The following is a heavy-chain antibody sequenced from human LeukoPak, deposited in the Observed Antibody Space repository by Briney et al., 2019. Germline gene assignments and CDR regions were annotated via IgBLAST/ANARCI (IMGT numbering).Heavy chain of an antibody. D-gene: IGHD3-22*01. J-gene: IGHJ4*02. Sequence: ASVKVSCKASGYTFTGYYMHWVRQAPGQGLEWMGRINPNSGGTNYAQKFQGRVTMTRDTSISTAYMELSRLRSDDTAVYYCAREYYDSSGYYRFDYWGQGTLVTVSS. CDR1: GYTFTGYY. V-gene: IGHV1-2*06. CDR3: AREYYDSSGYYRFDY. CDR2: INPNSGGT.